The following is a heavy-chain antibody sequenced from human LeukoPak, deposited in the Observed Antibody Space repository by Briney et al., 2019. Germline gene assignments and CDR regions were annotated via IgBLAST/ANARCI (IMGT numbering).Heavy chain of an antibody. J-gene: IGHJ4*02. CDR2: MQYDGSIK. V-gene: IGHV3-30*02. Sequence: GGSLRLSCAASGFTFSSYDMHWVRQAPGKGLGWVAFMQYDGSIKYYADSVKGRFTISRDNSKNTLYLQMDSLRADDTAVYFCARDSIRQQLYYFDYWGRGTLVTASS. CDR1: GFTFSSYD. D-gene: IGHD6-13*01. CDR3: ARDSIRQQLYYFDY.